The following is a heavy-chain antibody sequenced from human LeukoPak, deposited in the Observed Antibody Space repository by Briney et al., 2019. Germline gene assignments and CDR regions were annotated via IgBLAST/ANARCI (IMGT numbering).Heavy chain of an antibody. CDR1: GYTFTSYG. D-gene: IGHD3-10*01. Sequence: ASVKVSCKATGYTFTSYGISWVRQAPGQGLEWMGWISGYNGNTNYAQKVQGRVTMTTDTSTSTAYMELRSLRSDDTAVYYCARERGVYYYGSGSYYNHAYFDYWGQGTLVTVSS. CDR2: ISGYNGNT. J-gene: IGHJ4*02. V-gene: IGHV1-18*01. CDR3: ARERGVYYYGSGSYYNHAYFDY.